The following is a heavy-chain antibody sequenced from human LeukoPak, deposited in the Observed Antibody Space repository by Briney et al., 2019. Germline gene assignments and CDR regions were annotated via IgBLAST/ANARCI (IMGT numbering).Heavy chain of an antibody. CDR3: AMRASNYVPFLLEWYYMDV. Sequence: PGGSLRLSCAASGFTVSSNYMSWVRQAPGKGLEWVSVIYSGGSTYYADSVKGRFTISRDNSKNTLYLQMNSLRAEDTAVYYCAMRASNYVPFLLEWYYMDVWGKGTTVTVSS. CDR2: IYSGGST. J-gene: IGHJ6*03. CDR1: GFTVSSNY. V-gene: IGHV3-66*02. D-gene: IGHD4-11*01.